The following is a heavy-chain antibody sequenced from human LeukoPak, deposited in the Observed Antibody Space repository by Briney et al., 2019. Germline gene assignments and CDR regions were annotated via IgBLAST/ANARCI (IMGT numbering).Heavy chain of an antibody. CDR2: IYSSGSA. CDR3: ARASYYYGSGSFDY. D-gene: IGHD3-10*01. CDR1: GGSINSNNYY. J-gene: IGHJ4*02. Sequence: SETLSLTCTVSGGSINSNNYYWGWIRQPPGKGLEWIGSIYSSGSAYYNPSLKSRVTISVDTSKNQFSLKLSSVTAADTAVYYCARASYYYGSGSFDYWGQGTLVTVSS. V-gene: IGHV4-39*07.